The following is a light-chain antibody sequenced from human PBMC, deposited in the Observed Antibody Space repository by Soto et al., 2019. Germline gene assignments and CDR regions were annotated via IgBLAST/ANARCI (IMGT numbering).Light chain of an antibody. CDR3: SSYGGNTPYV. J-gene: IGLJ1*01. CDR1: SNNVGNYNY. V-gene: IGLV2-14*01. CDR2: EVS. Sequence: QSVLTQPASVSGSPGQSITISCTGTSNNVGNYNYVSWYQQHPGKAPKLMIYEVSHRPSGISDRFSGSKSGNTASLTISGLQAEDEADYYCSSYGGNTPYVFGTGTKSPS.